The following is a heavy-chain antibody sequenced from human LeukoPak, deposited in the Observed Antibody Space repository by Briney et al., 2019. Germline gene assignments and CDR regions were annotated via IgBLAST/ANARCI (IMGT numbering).Heavy chain of an antibody. J-gene: IGHJ6*02. CDR1: GFTFSSYS. V-gene: IGHV3-53*01. D-gene: IGHD4-11*01. CDR3: ARDLTTVTGDYYGMDV. Sequence: GGSLRLSCAASGFTFSSYSMSWVRQAPGKGLEWVSVIYSGGSTYYADSVKGRFTISRDNSKNTLYLQMNSLRVEDTAVYYCARDLTTVTGDYYGMDVWGQGTTVTVSS. CDR2: IYSGGST.